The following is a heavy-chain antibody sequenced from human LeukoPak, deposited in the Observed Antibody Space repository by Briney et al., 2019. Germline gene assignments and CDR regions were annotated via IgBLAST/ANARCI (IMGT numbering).Heavy chain of an antibody. J-gene: IGHJ5*02. CDR2: MNPNSGNT. V-gene: IGHV1-8*03. CDR3: ARGLTRYGSSWYVGIDP. Sequence: ASVKLSCKASGYTFTSYDINWVRQATGPGLEWMGWMNPNSGNTGYAQKFQGRVTITRNTSISTAYMELSSLRSEDTAVYYCARGLTRYGSSWYVGIDPWGQGTLVTVSS. CDR1: GYTFTSYD. D-gene: IGHD6-13*01.